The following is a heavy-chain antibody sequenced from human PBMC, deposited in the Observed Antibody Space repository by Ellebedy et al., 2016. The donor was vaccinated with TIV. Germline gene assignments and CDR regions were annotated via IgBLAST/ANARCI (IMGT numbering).Heavy chain of an antibody. V-gene: IGHV1-69*13. CDR3: ARDLGYYYGSGSYSDYFDY. Sequence: SVKVSXKASRGTFSSYAISWVRQAPGQGLEWMGGIIPIFGTANYAQKFQGRVTITADESTSTAYMELSSLRSEDTAVYYCARDLGYYYGSGSYSDYFDYWGQGTLVTVSS. D-gene: IGHD3-10*01. J-gene: IGHJ4*02. CDR1: RGTFSSYA. CDR2: IIPIFGTA.